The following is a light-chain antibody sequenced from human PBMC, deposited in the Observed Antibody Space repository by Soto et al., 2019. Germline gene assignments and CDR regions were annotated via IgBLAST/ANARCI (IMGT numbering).Light chain of an antibody. J-gene: IGKJ1*01. CDR3: QQCGYSPGT. Sequence: EIVLTQSPGTLSLSPGERATLSCRASQSVRGRYLGWYQQKPGQAPRLLIYDASRRAAGIPDRFSGSGSGTEFALTISRLEPEDFALYYCQQCGYSPGTFGQGTKVEIK. CDR1: QSVRGRY. CDR2: DAS. V-gene: IGKV3-20*01.